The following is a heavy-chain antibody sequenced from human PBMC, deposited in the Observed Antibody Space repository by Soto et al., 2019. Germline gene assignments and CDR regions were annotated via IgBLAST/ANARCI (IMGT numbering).Heavy chain of an antibody. Sequence: VQLLESGGGLVQPGGSLRLSCAASGFTFSSYAMSWVRQAPGKGLEWVSAISGSGGSTYYADSVKGRFTISRDNSKNTLYLQMNSLRAEDTAVYYCAKDQYYYDSSGYPIDYWGQGTLVTVSS. J-gene: IGHJ4*02. CDR3: AKDQYYYDSSGYPIDY. D-gene: IGHD3-22*01. CDR1: GFTFSSYA. V-gene: IGHV3-23*01. CDR2: ISGSGGST.